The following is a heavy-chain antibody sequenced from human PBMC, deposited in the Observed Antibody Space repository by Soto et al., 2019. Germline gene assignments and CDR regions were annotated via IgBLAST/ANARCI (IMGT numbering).Heavy chain of an antibody. CDR1: GFTFSSYA. J-gene: IGHJ4*02. V-gene: IGHV3-23*01. CDR2: ISGDGGNT. Sequence: GGSLRLSCAASGFTFSSYAMSWVRQAPGKGLEWVSAISGDGGNTYYADSVKGRFTISRDNSRNTLYLQMNSLRVEDTALYYCAKDQALYNFWSGLGPDTYSWGQGTLVTVS. D-gene: IGHD3-3*01. CDR3: AKDQALYNFWSGLGPDTYS.